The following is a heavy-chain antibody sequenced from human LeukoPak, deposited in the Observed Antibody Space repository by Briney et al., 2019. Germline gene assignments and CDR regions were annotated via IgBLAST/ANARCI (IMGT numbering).Heavy chain of an antibody. CDR2: ISSTSSNI. Sequence: SGGSLRLSCVVSGFTFSKYSMNWVRQAPGKGLEWVSHISSTSSNIYYADSVKGRFTISRDNAKNSVYLQMNSLRAEDTAVYYCARDPSSSWIPFDYWGQGTLVTVSS. CDR3: ARDPSSSWIPFDY. D-gene: IGHD6-13*01. V-gene: IGHV3-48*01. J-gene: IGHJ4*02. CDR1: GFTFSKYS.